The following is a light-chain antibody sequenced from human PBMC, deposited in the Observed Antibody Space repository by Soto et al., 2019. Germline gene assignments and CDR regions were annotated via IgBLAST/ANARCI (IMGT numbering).Light chain of an antibody. Sequence: EVVLTQSPGTLSLAPGERTTLSCRASQSVAANYLAWYQQKRGQAHRPLIYGASSRATGIPDRFSGSGSGTDFTLTISRLEPEDFSVYYCHQYGTAPLTFGPGTKVHIK. CDR2: GAS. CDR1: QSVAANY. V-gene: IGKV3-20*01. J-gene: IGKJ3*01. CDR3: HQYGTAPLT.